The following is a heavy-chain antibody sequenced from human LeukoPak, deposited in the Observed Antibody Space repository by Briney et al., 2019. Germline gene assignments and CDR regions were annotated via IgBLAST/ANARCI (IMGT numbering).Heavy chain of an antibody. Sequence: PSETLSLTCTVSGDSISSYYWSWIRQPAGKGLEWIGRIYTSGSTNHNPSLKSRVTMSVDTSKNQFSLKLSSVTAADTAVYYCARVKGDYDFWSGYYPDDYYYYYYMDVWGKGTTVTVSS. CDR2: IYTSGST. CDR1: GDSISSYY. J-gene: IGHJ6*03. CDR3: ARVKGDYDFWSGYYPDDYYYYYYMDV. D-gene: IGHD3-3*01. V-gene: IGHV4-4*07.